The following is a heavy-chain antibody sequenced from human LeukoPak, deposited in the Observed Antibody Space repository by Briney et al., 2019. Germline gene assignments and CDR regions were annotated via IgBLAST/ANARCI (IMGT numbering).Heavy chain of an antibody. D-gene: IGHD3-10*01. Sequence: ASVKVSCKASGYTFTDYYLHWVRQAPGQGLEWMGWIHPNSGGTNYAQKFQGRVAMTRDTSISTAYMELSSLRSEDTAVYYCAREITMVRGKSDYYYYYGMDVWGKGTTVTVSS. J-gene: IGHJ6*04. V-gene: IGHV1-2*02. CDR2: IHPNSGGT. CDR1: GYTFTDYY. CDR3: AREITMVRGKSDYYYYYGMDV.